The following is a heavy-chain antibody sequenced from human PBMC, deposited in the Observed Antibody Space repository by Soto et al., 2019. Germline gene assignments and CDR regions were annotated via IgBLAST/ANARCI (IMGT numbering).Heavy chain of an antibody. Sequence: QMQLVQSGAEVKKPGASVKVSCKASGYTFTRHYIHWVRQAPGQGLEWMGIINSSGGHTYYAQKFPGRVALISYTSTSTVYMELSSLRSEDTAVYCCARDLLAAGSDALDIWGQGTMVTVSS. CDR2: INSSGGHT. CDR1: GYTFTRHY. V-gene: IGHV1-46*01. D-gene: IGHD6-13*01. J-gene: IGHJ3*02. CDR3: ARDLLAAGSDALDI.